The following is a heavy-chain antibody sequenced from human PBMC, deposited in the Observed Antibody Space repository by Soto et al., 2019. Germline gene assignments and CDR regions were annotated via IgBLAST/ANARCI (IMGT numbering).Heavy chain of an antibody. Sequence: SQPRSVACRVEGGCICGFYWSRIRQPPGKGLEWIGEINHSGSTNYNPSLKSRVTISVDTSKNQFSLKLSSVTAADTAVYYCASNSYGYTFYDYWGQGTLVTVSS. CDR3: ASNSYGYTFYDY. V-gene: IGHV4-34*01. D-gene: IGHD5-18*01. CDR1: GGCICGFY. J-gene: IGHJ4*02. CDR2: INHSGST.